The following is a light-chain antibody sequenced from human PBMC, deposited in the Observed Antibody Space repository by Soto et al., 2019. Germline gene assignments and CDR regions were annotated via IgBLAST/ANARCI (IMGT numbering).Light chain of an antibody. CDR1: QSIVTY. CDR3: QQSYSTPPWT. CDR2: AAS. V-gene: IGKV1-39*01. J-gene: IGKJ1*01. Sequence: DIQMTQSRSSLCASVWDRXXITCXASQSIVTYLNWYLQKPGKATKLXXYAASNLQSGVPSRFSGSGSGTDFTLTISSLQPEDFATYFCQQSYSTPPWTFGQGTKVDIK.